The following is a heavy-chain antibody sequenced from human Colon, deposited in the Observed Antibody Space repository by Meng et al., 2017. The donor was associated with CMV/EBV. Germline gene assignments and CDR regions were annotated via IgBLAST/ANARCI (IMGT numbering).Heavy chain of an antibody. CDR3: ARSDFWSGYTIYYFDY. V-gene: IGHV2-5*02. D-gene: IGHD3-3*01. CDR2: IYWDDDK. Sequence: QITLKESGPTLVKSTQTLTLTGTFSGFSLSSSGVGVGWIRQPPGKALVWLALIYWDDDKTYNPSLKSRLTITKDTSKNQVVLTLTNVDPVDTATYYCARSDFWSGYTIYYFDYWGPGTLVTVAS. CDR1: GFSLSSSGVG. J-gene: IGHJ4*02.